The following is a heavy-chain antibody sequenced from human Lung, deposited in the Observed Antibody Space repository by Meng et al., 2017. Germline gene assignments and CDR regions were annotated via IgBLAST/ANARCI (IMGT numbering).Heavy chain of an antibody. CDR3: ARGTPGRSYSDY. CDR2: LGAHDGDT. V-gene: IGHV1-18*01. J-gene: IGHJ4*02. D-gene: IGHD3-10*01. Sequence: QGQPGQAGPEGKKPGASVKGSCKASDYTFTGYGVSWVRQAPGQGLEWMAWLGAHDGDTSHAPKFQGRVTVSADRPTATAYMELRSLRSDDTAVYYCARGTPGRSYSDYWGQGTLVTVSS. CDR1: DYTFTGYG.